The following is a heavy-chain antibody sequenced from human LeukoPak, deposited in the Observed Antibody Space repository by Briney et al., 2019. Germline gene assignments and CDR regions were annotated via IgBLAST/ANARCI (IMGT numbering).Heavy chain of an antibody. J-gene: IGHJ5*01. D-gene: IGHD4-17*01. CDR1: GGSMTTDS. CDR2: ISASGNT. Sequence: PSETLSLTCTVSGGSMTTDSCNWIRLPAGKGLEWIGRISASGNTNYNPSLFTRVTMSIDTSENQFSLKLNSLTAAATAGYFCARATVQDLSFVGCFDSWGQGTLVIVSS. V-gene: IGHV4-4*07. CDR3: ARATVQDLSFVGCFDS.